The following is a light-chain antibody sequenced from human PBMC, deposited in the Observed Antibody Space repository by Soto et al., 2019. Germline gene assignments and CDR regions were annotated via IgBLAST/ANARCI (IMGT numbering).Light chain of an antibody. V-gene: IGLV2-23*02. CDR3: CSYAGDSTPYV. CDR2: EVS. Sequence: QSVLTQPASVSGSPGLSITISCTGTSSDFGNYSLVSWYQQHPGKAPKLMIYEVSKRPSGVSNRFSGSKSGNTASLTISGLQAEDEADYYCCSYAGDSTPYVFGTGTKSPS. J-gene: IGLJ1*01. CDR1: SSDFGNYSL.